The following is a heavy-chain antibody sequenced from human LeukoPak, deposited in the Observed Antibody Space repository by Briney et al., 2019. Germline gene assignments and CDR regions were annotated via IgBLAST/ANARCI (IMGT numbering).Heavy chain of an antibody. J-gene: IGHJ3*02. CDR3: ARLRGNIWPGTFDI. CDR1: GYSFTNYW. V-gene: IGHV5-51*01. Sequence: GESLKISFKGSGYSFTNYWIAWVRQMPGKGLEWMGIVYPGDSDTRYSPSFRGQVTISADKSISTAYLQWSSLKASDTATYYCARLRGNIWPGTFDIWGQGTMVTVSS. CDR2: VYPGDSDT. D-gene: IGHD3/OR15-3a*01.